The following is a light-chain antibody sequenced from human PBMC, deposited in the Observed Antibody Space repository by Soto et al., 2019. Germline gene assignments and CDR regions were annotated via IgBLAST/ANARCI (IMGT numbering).Light chain of an antibody. Sequence: EIVMTQSPATLSVSPGDRATLSCRASQSVSDNLAWYQQKPGQAPRLLIYGASTRATGIPARFSGSGSGTEFTLTISSLESEDFAVYYCQQYNKWPPITFGQGTRLE. V-gene: IGKV3-15*01. CDR3: QQYNKWPPIT. CDR2: GAS. J-gene: IGKJ5*01. CDR1: QSVSDN.